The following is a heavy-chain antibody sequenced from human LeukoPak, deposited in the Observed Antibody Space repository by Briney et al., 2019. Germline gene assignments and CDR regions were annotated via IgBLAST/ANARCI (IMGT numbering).Heavy chain of an antibody. CDR2: ISAYNGNT. CDR1: GYTFTGYG. V-gene: IGHV1-18*01. Sequence: GASVKVTCKASGYTFTGYGISWVRQAPGQGLEWMGWISAYNGNTNYAQKLQGRVTMTTDTSTSTAYMELRSLRSDDTAVYYCARVAERTYYDFWSGYPYWGQGTLVTVSS. D-gene: IGHD3-3*01. J-gene: IGHJ4*02. CDR3: ARVAERTYYDFWSGYPY.